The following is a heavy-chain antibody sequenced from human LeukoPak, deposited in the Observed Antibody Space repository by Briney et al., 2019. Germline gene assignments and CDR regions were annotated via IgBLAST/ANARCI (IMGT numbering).Heavy chain of an antibody. CDR2: ISGSGGST. D-gene: IGHD3-22*01. J-gene: IGHJ4*02. V-gene: IGHV3-23*01. CDR1: GFTFSSYS. CDR3: AKDLALSGVVVITLDY. Sequence: PGGSLRLSCAASGFTFSSYSMNWVRQAPGKGLEWVSAISGSGGSTYYADSVKGRFTISRDNSKNTLYLQMNSLRAEDTAVYYCAKDLALSGVVVITLDYWGQGTLVTVSS.